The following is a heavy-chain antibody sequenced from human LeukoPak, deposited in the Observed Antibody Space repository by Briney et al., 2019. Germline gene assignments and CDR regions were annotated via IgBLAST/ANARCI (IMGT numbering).Heavy chain of an antibody. J-gene: IGHJ4*02. Sequence: SETLSLTCAVYGGSSSGYYWSWIREPPGKGLEWIGEINHSGSTNYNPSLKRRVTISVDTSKNQFSLKLSSVTAADTAVYYCARDPLGGGYVDYWGQGTLVTVSS. CDR3: ARDPLGGGYVDY. V-gene: IGHV4-34*01. D-gene: IGHD1-26*01. CDR1: GGSSSGYY. CDR2: INHSGST.